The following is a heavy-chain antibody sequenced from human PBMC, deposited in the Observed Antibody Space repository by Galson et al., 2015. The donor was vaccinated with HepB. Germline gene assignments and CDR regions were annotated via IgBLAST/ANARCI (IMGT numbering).Heavy chain of an antibody. CDR1: GGTFSSYA. J-gene: IGHJ5*02. CDR2: IIPIFGTA. Sequence: SVKVSCKASGGTFSSYAISWVRQAPGQGLEWMGGIIPIFGTANYAQKFQGRVTITADESTSTAYMELSSLRSEDTAVYYCARKAEFWSGPTPYNWFDPWGQGTLVTVSS. CDR3: ARKAEFWSGPTPYNWFDP. D-gene: IGHD3-3*01. V-gene: IGHV1-69*13.